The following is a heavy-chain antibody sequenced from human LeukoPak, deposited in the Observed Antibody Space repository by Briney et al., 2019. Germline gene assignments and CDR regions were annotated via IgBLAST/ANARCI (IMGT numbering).Heavy chain of an antibody. CDR2: IYTSGST. J-gene: IGHJ4*02. CDR3: ARGRRKDYFDY. Sequence: SQTLSLTCTVSGGSISSGSYYWSWIRQPAGKGLEWIGRIYTSGSTNYNPSLKSRVTISVDTSKNQFSLKLSSVTAADTAVYYCARGRRKDYFDYWGQGTLVTVSS. CDR1: GGSISSGSYY. V-gene: IGHV4-61*02.